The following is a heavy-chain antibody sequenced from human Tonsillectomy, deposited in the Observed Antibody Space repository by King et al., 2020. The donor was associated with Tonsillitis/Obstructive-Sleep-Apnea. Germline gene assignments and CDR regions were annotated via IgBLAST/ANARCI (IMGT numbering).Heavy chain of an antibody. D-gene: IGHD2-2*01. CDR2: IISSSSYT. CDR3: ARVIVLVPLNYYMDV. Sequence: VQLVESGGGLVKPGGSLRLSCAASGFTFSDYYMSWVRQAPGKGLEWVSYIISSSSYTNYADSVKGRFTISRDNAKNSLYLQMNSLRAEDTAVFYCARVIVLVPLNYYMDVWGKGTTVTVSS. V-gene: IGHV3-11*05. J-gene: IGHJ6*03. CDR1: GFTFSDYY.